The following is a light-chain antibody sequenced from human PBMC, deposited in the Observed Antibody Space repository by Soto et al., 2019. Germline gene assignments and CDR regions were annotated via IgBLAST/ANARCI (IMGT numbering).Light chain of an antibody. CDR1: QDVSDF. J-gene: IGKJ1*01. CDR3: QQFYNYPRT. V-gene: IGKV1-9*01. CDR2: GGY. Sequence: DIHLTQSPSILSASVGDRVTLTCRASQDVSDFLAWYQHAPGKAPNLLIYGGYTLQSGVPSRFSGSGSGTDFTLTISSLQSEDFASYFCQQFYNYPRTFGQGTKVDIK.